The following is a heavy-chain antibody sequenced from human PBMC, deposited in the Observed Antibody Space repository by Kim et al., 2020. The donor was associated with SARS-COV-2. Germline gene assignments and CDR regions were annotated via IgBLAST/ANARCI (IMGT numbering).Heavy chain of an antibody. CDR1: GFTFSSYA. J-gene: IGHJ2*01. CDR3: ARDISGWRTNLYWYFDL. Sequence: GGSLRLSCAASGFTFSSYAMHWVRQAPGKGLEWVAVISYDGSNKYYADSVKGRFTISRDNSKNTLYLQMNSLRAEDTAVYYCARDISGWRTNLYWYFDL. D-gene: IGHD6-19*01. CDR2: ISYDGSNK. V-gene: IGHV3-30*04.